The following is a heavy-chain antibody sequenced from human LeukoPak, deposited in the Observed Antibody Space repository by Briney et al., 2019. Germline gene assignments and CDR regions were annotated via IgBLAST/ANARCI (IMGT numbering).Heavy chain of an antibody. CDR3: VKESAADATFHFDY. J-gene: IGHJ4*02. CDR1: GFNFNIIG. CDR2: LWANGNTA. V-gene: IGHV3-33*06. Sequence: PGGSLRLSCAASGFNFNIIGMHWVRQVPGNWLEWVAVLWANGNTAHYADSVKGRFTISRDSSENTLYLQMNSLRSEDTAVYYCVKESAADATFHFDYWGQGTLVIVSS. D-gene: IGHD6-13*01.